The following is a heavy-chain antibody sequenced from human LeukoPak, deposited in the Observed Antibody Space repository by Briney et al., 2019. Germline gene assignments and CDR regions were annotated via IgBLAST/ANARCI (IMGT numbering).Heavy chain of an antibody. J-gene: IGHJ4*02. CDR1: GGSYSGYY. D-gene: IGHD5-18*01. V-gene: IGHV4-34*01. CDR3: ARGRYSYGIDY. CDR2: INHSGST. Sequence: SEALSLTCAVYGGSYSGYYWSWIRQPPGKGLEWIGEINHSGSTNYNPSLKSRVTISVDTSKNQFSLKLSSVTAADTAVYYCARGRYSYGIDYWGQGTLVTVSS.